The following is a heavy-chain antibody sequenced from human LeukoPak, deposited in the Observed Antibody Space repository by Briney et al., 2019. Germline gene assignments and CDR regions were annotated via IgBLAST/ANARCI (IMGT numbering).Heavy chain of an antibody. CDR3: ARELYYYDSSGYYYLFDY. CDR1: GFTFSSYS. D-gene: IGHD3-22*01. J-gene: IGHJ4*02. CDR2: ISSSSSYI. Sequence: GSLRLSCAASGFTFSSYSMNWVRQAPGEGLEWVSSISSSSSYIYYADSVKGRFTISRDNAKNSLYLQMNSLRAEDTAVYYCARELYYYDSSGYYYLFDYWGQGTLVTVSS. V-gene: IGHV3-21*01.